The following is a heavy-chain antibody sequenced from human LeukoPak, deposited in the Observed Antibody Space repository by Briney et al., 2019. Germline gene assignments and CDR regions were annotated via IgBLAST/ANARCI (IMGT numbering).Heavy chain of an antibody. CDR2: INPNSGDA. CDR3: ARGVTGIYYYYYMDV. Sequence: GASVKVSCKASGYTFTGYYIHWVRQAPGQELEWMGWINPNSGDANYAQKFQGEVTMTRDTSISTAYMELSRLRSDDTAVYYCARGVTGIYYYYYMDVWGKGTTVTVSS. J-gene: IGHJ6*03. D-gene: IGHD3-10*01. V-gene: IGHV1-2*02. CDR1: GYTFTGYY.